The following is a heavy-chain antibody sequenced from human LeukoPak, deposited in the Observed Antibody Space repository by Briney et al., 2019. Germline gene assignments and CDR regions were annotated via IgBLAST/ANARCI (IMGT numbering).Heavy chain of an antibody. Sequence: GESLKISCKTSGYIFGSYWIGWVRQMPGKGLEWMGIIYPGDSDTKYSPSFQGQVTISADKSISTAYLQWSSLKASDTAMYYCAIKAVGTPYYFDSWGPGTLVTVSS. CDR1: GYIFGSYW. CDR2: IYPGDSDT. V-gene: IGHV5-51*01. CDR3: AIKAVGTPYYFDS. J-gene: IGHJ4*02. D-gene: IGHD4-23*01.